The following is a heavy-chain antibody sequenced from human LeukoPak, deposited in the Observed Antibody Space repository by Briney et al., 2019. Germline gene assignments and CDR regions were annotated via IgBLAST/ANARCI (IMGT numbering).Heavy chain of an antibody. D-gene: IGHD5-12*01. J-gene: IGHJ6*02. CDR3: ARNTRLRDENYYYYGMDV. Sequence: ASVKVSCKASGYTFTSYGISWVRQAPGQGLEWMGWISAYNGNTNYAQKLQGRVTMTTDTSTSTAYMELRSLRSDDTAVYYCARNTRLRDENYYYYGMDVWGQGTTVTVSS. V-gene: IGHV1-18*01. CDR2: ISAYNGNT. CDR1: GYTFTSYG.